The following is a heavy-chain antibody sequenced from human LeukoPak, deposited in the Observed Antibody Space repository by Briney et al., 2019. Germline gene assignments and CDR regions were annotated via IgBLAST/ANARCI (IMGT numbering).Heavy chain of an antibody. CDR2: IYYTGST. D-gene: IGHD1-26*01. Sequence: SETLSLTCTVSGGSISSFYWSWIRQPPGKGLEWIGYIYYTGSTNYNSSLKSRVTISVDTSKNQFSLNLSSVTAADTAMYYCARVLVGATDYYYYYMDVWGKGTTVTVSS. V-gene: IGHV4-59*01. J-gene: IGHJ6*03. CDR1: GGSISSFY. CDR3: ARVLVGATDYYYYYMDV.